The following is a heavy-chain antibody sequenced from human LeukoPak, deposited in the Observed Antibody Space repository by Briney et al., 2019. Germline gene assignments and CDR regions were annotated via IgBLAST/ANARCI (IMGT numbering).Heavy chain of an antibody. CDR1: GYTFTSYY. CDR3: ARDLAMVVTPRLVDDY. D-gene: IGHD4-23*01. J-gene: IGHJ4*02. V-gene: IGHV1-46*01. Sequence: GASVKVSCKASGYTFTSYYMHWVRQAPGQGLEWMGIINPSGGSTSYAQKFQSRVTMTRDTSTSTVYMELSSLRSEDTAVYYCARDLAMVVTPRLVDDYWGQGTLVTVSS. CDR2: INPSGGST.